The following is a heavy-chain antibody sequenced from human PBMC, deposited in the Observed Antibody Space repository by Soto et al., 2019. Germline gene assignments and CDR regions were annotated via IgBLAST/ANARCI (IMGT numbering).Heavy chain of an antibody. CDR1: GGSISSYY. Sequence: SETLSLTCTVSGGSISSYYWSWIRQPAGKGLEWIGRIYTSGSTNYNPSLKSRVTMSVDTSKNQFSLKLSSVTAADTAVYYCARAFPPYRDSYNYWFDPRGQGTLVTVSS. V-gene: IGHV4-4*07. CDR3: ARAFPPYRDSYNYWFDP. D-gene: IGHD5-12*01. CDR2: IYTSGST. J-gene: IGHJ5*02.